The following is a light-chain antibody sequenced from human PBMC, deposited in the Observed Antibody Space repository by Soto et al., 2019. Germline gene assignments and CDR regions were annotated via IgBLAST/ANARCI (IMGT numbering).Light chain of an antibody. CDR3: QQYGRSPPFT. Sequence: ESVLTHAPCTLSLSPGERATLSCRASQSVSSTYIAWYQQNPGQAPRLLIYGASSRATGIPDRFSGSGSGTDFTLTISRLEPEAFAVYFCQQYGRSPPFTFGQGTKVDIK. V-gene: IGKV3-20*01. CDR1: QSVSSTY. CDR2: GAS. J-gene: IGKJ2*01.